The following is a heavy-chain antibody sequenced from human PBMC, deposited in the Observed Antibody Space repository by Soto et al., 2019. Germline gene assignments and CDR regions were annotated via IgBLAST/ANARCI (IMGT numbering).Heavy chain of an antibody. D-gene: IGHD6-6*01. CDR3: AKEKGYSSSSWLFFYYGMDV. Sequence: GGSLRLSCAASGFTFSSYGMHWVRQAPGKGLEWVAVISYDGSNKYYADSVKGRFTISRDNSKNTLYLQMNSLRAEDTAVYYWAKEKGYSSSSWLFFYYGMDVWGQGTTVTVS. CDR2: ISYDGSNK. CDR1: GFTFSSYG. V-gene: IGHV3-30*18. J-gene: IGHJ6*02.